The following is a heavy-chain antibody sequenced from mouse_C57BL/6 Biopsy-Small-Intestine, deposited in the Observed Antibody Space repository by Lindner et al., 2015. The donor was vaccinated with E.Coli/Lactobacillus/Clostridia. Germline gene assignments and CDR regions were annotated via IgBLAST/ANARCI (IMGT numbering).Heavy chain of an antibody. D-gene: IGHD2-13*01. CDR2: IIPILAIP. V-gene: IGHV1-74*01. J-gene: IGHJ4*01. CDR1: GGTFSSYV. CDR3: ARERYCGGDCYMDFDY. Sequence: SVKVSCKASGGTFSSYVISWVRQAPGQGLEWMGRIIPILAIPNYAQNFQGRVTITADKSTSTAYMELSSLRSEDTAVYYCARERYCGGDCYMDFDYWGQGTLVTVSS.